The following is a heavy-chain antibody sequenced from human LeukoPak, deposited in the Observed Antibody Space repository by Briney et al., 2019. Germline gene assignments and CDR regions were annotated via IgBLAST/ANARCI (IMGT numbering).Heavy chain of an antibody. V-gene: IGHV4-34*01. CDR2: INHSGST. Sequence: SETLSLTCAVYGGSFSGYYWSWIRQPPGKGLEWIGEINHSGSTNYNPSLKSRVTISVDTSKNQFSLKLSSVTAADTAVYYCARGRGYDPLRYYYGMDVWGQGTTVTVSS. D-gene: IGHD5-12*01. CDR1: GGSFSGYY. CDR3: ARGRGYDPLRYYYGMDV. J-gene: IGHJ6*02.